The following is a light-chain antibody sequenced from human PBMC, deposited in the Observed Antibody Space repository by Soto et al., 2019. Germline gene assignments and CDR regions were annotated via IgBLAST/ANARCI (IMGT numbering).Light chain of an antibody. CDR2: EVS. V-gene: IGLV2-14*01. Sequence: QSVLTQPASVSGSPGQSIPISCTGTSSDVGGYDYVSWYQQHPGRAPKLMIFEVSNRPSGISHRFSGSKSGNTASLTISGLQAEDEADYYCSSFTSSSTQVLGGGTKLTVL. CDR3: SSFTSSSTQV. J-gene: IGLJ3*02. CDR1: SSDVGGYDY.